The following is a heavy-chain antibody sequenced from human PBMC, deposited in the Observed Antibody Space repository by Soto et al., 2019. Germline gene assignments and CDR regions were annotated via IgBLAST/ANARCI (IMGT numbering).Heavy chain of an antibody. V-gene: IGHV4-59*01. CDR3: AREGPSGITGTRRVFDY. CDR1: GGSIGSYY. J-gene: IGHJ4*02. Sequence: SETLSLTCTVSGGSIGSYYWSWIRQPPGKGLEWIGYIYYSGSTNYNPSLKSRVTISVDTYKNQFSLKLSSLTAADTAVYYCAREGPSGITGTRRVFDYWGQGTLVTVSS. CDR2: IYYSGST. D-gene: IGHD1-20*01.